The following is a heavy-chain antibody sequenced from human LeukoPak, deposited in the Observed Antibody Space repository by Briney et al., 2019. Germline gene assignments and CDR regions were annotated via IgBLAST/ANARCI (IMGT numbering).Heavy chain of an antibody. CDR1: GYTFTSYY. D-gene: IGHD2-15*01. V-gene: IGHV1-46*01. J-gene: IGHJ4*02. CDR2: INPSGGST. CDR3: ASGYCSGGSCGTYFDY. Sequence: ASVKVSCKASGYTFTSYYMHWVRQAPGQGLEWMGIINPSGGSTIYAQKFQGRVTMTRDTSTSTVYMELSSLRSEDTAVYYCASGYCSGGSCGTYFDYWGQGTLVTVSS.